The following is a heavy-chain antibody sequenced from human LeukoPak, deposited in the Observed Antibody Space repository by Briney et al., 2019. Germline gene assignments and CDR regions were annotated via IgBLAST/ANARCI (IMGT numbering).Heavy chain of an antibody. CDR1: GFTFSSYA. J-gene: IGHJ4*02. CDR2: ISGSGGST. CDR3: AKAPLWGSSSSTYYFDY. Sequence: GGSLRLSCAASGFTFSSYAMSWVRQAPGKGLEWVSAISGSGGSTYYADSVKGRFTISRDNSKNTLYLQMNSLRAEDTAVYYCAKAPLWGSSSSTYYFDYWGQGTLVTVPS. D-gene: IGHD6-6*01. V-gene: IGHV3-23*01.